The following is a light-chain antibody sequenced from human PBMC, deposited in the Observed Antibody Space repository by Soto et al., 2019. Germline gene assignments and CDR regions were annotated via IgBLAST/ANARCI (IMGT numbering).Light chain of an antibody. CDR2: DVS. V-gene: IGLV2-14*01. CDR3: SSYTSSSGHVI. CDR1: SSDIGGYNY. Sequence: QSALTQPASVSGSPGQSITIACTGTSSDIGGYNYVSWYQQYPGKAPKVMIYDVSNRPSGVSNRFSGSKSGNTASLTISGLQAEDEADYYCSSYTSSSGHVIFGGGTKVTVL. J-gene: IGLJ2*01.